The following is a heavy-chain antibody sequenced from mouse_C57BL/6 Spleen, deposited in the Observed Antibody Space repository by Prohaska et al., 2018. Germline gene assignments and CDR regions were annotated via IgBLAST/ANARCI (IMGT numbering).Heavy chain of an antibody. CDR2: INSDGSAI. J-gene: IGHJ1*03. Sequence: EVQLLETGGGLVQPGGSRGLSCEGSGFTFSGFWMSWVRQTPGKTLEWIGDINSDGSAINYAPSIKDRFTIVRDNDKSTLYLQMSNVGSEDTATYVCMRYGSSYWYFDVWGTGTTVTVSS. CDR3: MRYGSSYWYFDV. V-gene: IGHV11-2*01. D-gene: IGHD1-1*01. CDR1: GFTFSGFW.